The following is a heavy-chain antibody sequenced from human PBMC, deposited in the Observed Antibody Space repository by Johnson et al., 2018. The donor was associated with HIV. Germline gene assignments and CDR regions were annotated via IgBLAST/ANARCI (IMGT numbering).Heavy chain of an antibody. CDR3: ARDGESQQLPLGDAFDV. CDR1: GFTFSSYA. CDR2: TSGSGGST. J-gene: IGHJ3*01. V-gene: IGHV3-23*04. Sequence: VHLVESGGGLVQPGRSLRLSCAASGFTFSSYAMSWVRQAPGKGLEWVSATSGSGGSTYYADSVRGRFTISRDNSKNTLYLQMSSLRAEDTAMYYCARDGESQQLPLGDAFDVWGQGTMVTVSS. D-gene: IGHD6-13*01.